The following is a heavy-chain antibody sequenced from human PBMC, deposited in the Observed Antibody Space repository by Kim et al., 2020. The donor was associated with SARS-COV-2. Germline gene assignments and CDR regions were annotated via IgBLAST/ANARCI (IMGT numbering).Heavy chain of an antibody. CDR1: GGSISSSSYY. J-gene: IGHJ5*02. CDR3: ARHGRDYYGSGSYYRALNWFDP. D-gene: IGHD3-10*01. Sequence: SETLSLTCTVSGGSISSSSYYWGWIRQPPGKGLEWIGSIYYSGSTYYNPSLKSRVTISVDTSKNQFSLKLSSVAAADTAVYYCARHGRDYYGSGSYYRALNWFDPWGQGTLVTVSS. CDR2: IYYSGST. V-gene: IGHV4-39*01.